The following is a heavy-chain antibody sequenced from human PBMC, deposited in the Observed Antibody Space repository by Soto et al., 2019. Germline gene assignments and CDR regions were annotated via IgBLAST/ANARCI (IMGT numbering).Heavy chain of an antibody. D-gene: IGHD3-22*01. CDR2: IIPILGIA. J-gene: IGHJ4*02. Sequence: SVKVSCKASGGTFSSYTISWVRQAPGQGLEWMGRIIPILGIANYAQKFQGRVTITADKSTSTAYMELSSLRSEDTAVYYCARTGYYYDSSGSGPFFYYWGQGTLVTVSS. CDR1: GGTFSSYT. CDR3: ARTGYYYDSSGSGPFFYY. V-gene: IGHV1-69*02.